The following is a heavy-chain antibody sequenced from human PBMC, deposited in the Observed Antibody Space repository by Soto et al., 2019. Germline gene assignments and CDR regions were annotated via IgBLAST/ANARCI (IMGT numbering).Heavy chain of an antibody. CDR1: GGSISSSSYY. Sequence: SETLSLTCTVSGGSISSSSYYWGWIRQPPGKGLEWIGSIYYSGSTYYNPSLKSRVTISVDTSKNQFSLKLSSVTAADTAVYYCARHKRQFFYYDSSGSISWFDPWGQGTLVTVSS. CDR2: IYYSGST. D-gene: IGHD3-22*01. CDR3: ARHKRQFFYYDSSGSISWFDP. J-gene: IGHJ5*02. V-gene: IGHV4-39*01.